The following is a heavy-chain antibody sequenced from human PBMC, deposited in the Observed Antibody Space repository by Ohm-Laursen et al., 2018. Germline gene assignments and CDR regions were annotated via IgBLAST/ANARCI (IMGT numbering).Heavy chain of an antibody. D-gene: IGHD3-9*01. Sequence: SLRLSCTASGFTFSDYYMSWIRQAPGKGLEWVSSISSSSTYIYYADSVKGRFIISRDNAKNSLYLQTNSLRAEDTAVYYCARETGYNNYWGQGTLVTVSS. CDR1: GFTFSDYY. V-gene: IGHV3-11*06. CDR3: ARETGYNNY. J-gene: IGHJ4*02. CDR2: ISSSSTYI.